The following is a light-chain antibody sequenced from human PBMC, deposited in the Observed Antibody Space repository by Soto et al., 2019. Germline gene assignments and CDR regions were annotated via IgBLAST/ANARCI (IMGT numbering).Light chain of an antibody. V-gene: IGLV2-8*01. CDR3: SSYAGSNNLV. J-gene: IGLJ2*01. CDR1: RSDVGGYNY. CDR2: EVS. Sequence: QSALSQPPSASGSPGQSVTISCTGTRSDVGGYNYVSWYQQHPGKAPKLMIYEVSKRPSGVPDRFSGSKSGNTASLTVSGLQAEDDSDYYCSSYAGSNNLVFGGGTKLTVL.